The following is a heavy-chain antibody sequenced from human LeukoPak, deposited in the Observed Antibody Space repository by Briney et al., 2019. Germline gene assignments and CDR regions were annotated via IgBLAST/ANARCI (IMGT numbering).Heavy chain of an antibody. CDR1: GFLFSSKT. CDR3: ASRSGGGWFDY. CDR2: ISKSGTDI. J-gene: IGHJ4*02. V-gene: IGHV3-21*04. D-gene: IGHD6-19*01. Sequence: PGGSLRLSCAASGFLFSSKTMNWVRQAPGKGLEWVSSISKSGTDIYYADSVKGRFTISRDNAKNSLYLQMNSLRVDDTAVYYCASRSGGGWFDYWGQGALVTVSS.